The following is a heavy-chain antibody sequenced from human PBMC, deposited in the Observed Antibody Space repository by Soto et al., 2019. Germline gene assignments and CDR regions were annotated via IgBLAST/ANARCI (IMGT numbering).Heavy chain of an antibody. V-gene: IGHV3-66*01. Sequence: EVQLVESGGGLVQPGGSLRLSCAASGVTVSNNYMSWVRQAPGKGLEWVSVIYSGGRTYYADSVKGRFIISRDSSKNTLYLQMTSLRAEDTAVYYCARDTDDDYRGQGTLVTVSS. J-gene: IGHJ4*02. CDR2: IYSGGRT. D-gene: IGHD4-4*01. CDR1: GVTVSNNY. CDR3: ARDTDDDY.